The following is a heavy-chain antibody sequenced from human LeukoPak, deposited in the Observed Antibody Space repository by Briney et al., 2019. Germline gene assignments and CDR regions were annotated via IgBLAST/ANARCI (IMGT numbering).Heavy chain of an antibody. D-gene: IGHD3-16*01. Sequence: ASVKVSCKASGYTFPSYFMHWVRQAPGQGLEWMGIINPTGGSTTYAQKLQGRVTMTTDTSTSTAYMELRSLRSDDTAVYYCARDTDDYGTFNWFDPWGQGTLVTVSS. CDR3: ARDTDDYGTFNWFDP. J-gene: IGHJ5*02. V-gene: IGHV1-46*01. CDR1: GYTFPSYF. CDR2: INPTGGST.